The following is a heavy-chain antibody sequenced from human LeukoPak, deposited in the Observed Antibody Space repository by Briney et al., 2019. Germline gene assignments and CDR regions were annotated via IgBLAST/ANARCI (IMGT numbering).Heavy chain of an antibody. D-gene: IGHD6-13*01. CDR3: ASTGYSSSWDLRWFDY. J-gene: IGHJ4*02. V-gene: IGHV3-74*01. Sequence: PGGSLRLSCAASGFTFSSYWMHWVRQAPGKGLVWVSRINSDGSSTSYADSVKGRFTISRDNAKNTLYLQMNSLRAEDTAMYYCASTGYSSSWDLRWFDYWGQGTLVTVSS. CDR1: GFTFSSYW. CDR2: INSDGSST.